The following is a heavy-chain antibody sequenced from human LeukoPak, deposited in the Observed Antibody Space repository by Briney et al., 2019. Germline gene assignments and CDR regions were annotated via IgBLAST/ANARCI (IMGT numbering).Heavy chain of an antibody. CDR1: GGTFSSYA. CDR2: IIPIFGTA. CDR3: ARAGDYYDSSGYYQFDY. V-gene: IGHV1-69*13. D-gene: IGHD3-22*01. J-gene: IGHJ4*02. Sequence: ASVKVSCKASGGTFSSYAISWVRQAPGQGLEWMGGIIPIFGTANYAQKFQGRVTITADESTSTAYMELSSLRSEDTAVYYCARAGDYYDSSGYYQFDYWGQGTLVTVSS.